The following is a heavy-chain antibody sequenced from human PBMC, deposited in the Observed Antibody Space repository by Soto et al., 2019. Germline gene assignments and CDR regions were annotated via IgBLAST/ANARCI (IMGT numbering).Heavy chain of an antibody. V-gene: IGHV3-9*01. CDR2: ISWHSGSI. Sequence: EVQLVESGGGLVQPGRSLRLSCAASGFTFDDYAMHWVRQAPGKGLEWVSGISWHSGSIGYADSVKGRFNISRDNAKNLLYLEMNSLTAEHTALYYFGKDHGDDILTGYYPTVDAPHDGMDVWGQGTTVTVSS. CDR1: GFTFDDYA. D-gene: IGHD3-9*01. CDR3: GKDHGDDILTGYYPTVDAPHDGMDV. J-gene: IGHJ6*02.